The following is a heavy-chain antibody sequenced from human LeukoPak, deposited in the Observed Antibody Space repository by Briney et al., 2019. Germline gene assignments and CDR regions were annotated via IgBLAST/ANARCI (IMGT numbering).Heavy chain of an antibody. D-gene: IGHD5-24*01. V-gene: IGHV3-30-3*01. CDR1: GFTFSSYA. CDR3: VKVSAAINYDY. Sequence: GGSLRLSCAASGFTFSSYAMHWVRQAPGKGLEWVAAISYDGSNKYYADSVKGRFTISRDNSKNTLYLQMNSLRAEDTAVYYCVKVSAAINYDYWGQGTLVTVSS. J-gene: IGHJ4*02. CDR2: ISYDGSNK.